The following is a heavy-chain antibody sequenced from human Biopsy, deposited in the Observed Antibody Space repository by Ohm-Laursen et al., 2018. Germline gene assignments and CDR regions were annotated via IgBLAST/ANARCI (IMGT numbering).Heavy chain of an antibody. V-gene: IGHV4-59*08. D-gene: IGHD2-15*01. CDR1: GDSINSSY. J-gene: IGHJ4*02. CDR3: ARRGSGGRSFDY. Sequence: SQTLSPTCTVSGDSINSSYWSWIRQAPGKGLEWIGFISNSGNTNYNPSLKSRVTISADTSKNQFSLKLGSVTVADTAVFYCARRGSGGRSFDYWGQGSLVTVSS. CDR2: ISNSGNT.